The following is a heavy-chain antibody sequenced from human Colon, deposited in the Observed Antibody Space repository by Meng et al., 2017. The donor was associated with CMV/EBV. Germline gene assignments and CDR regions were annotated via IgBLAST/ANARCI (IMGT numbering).Heavy chain of an antibody. Sequence: GESLKISCAASGFTFSNFGMHWVRQTPGKGLEWVASIRYAGADKFYADSVKGRFTISRDNSKNMLFLQMNSLRGDDTSVYYCAKVDSAMGRTYFDSWGQGTLVTVSS. V-gene: IGHV3-30*02. D-gene: IGHD5-18*01. CDR3: AKVDSAMGRTYFDS. CDR1: GFTFSNFG. J-gene: IGHJ4*02. CDR2: IRYAGADK.